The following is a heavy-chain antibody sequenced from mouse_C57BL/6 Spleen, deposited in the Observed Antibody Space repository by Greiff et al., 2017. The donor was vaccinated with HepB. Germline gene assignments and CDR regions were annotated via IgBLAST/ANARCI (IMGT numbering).Heavy chain of an antibody. CDR3: ARGGYYGSSYDYFDV. V-gene: IGHV1-39*01. CDR2: INPNYGTT. D-gene: IGHD1-1*01. CDR1: GYSFTDYN. Sequence: EVKLQESGPELVKPGASVKISCKASGYSFTDYNMNWVKQSNGKSLEWIGVINPNYGTTSYNQKFKGKATLTVDQSSSTAYMQLNSLTSEDSAVYYCARGGYYGSSYDYFDVWGTGTTVTVSS. J-gene: IGHJ1*03.